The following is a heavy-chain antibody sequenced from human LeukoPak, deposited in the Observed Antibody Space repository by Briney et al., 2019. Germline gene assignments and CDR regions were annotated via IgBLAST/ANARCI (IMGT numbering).Heavy chain of an antibody. V-gene: IGHV1-18*01. Sequence: ASVKVSCKASGYTFTSYGISWVRQAPGQGLEWMGWISAYNGNTNYAQKLQGRVTMTTDTSTSTAYMELRSLRSDDTAVYYCARVNRFAMVRGVISEWGQGTLVTVSS. CDR3: ARVNRFAMVRGVISE. CDR1: GYTFTSYG. J-gene: IGHJ4*02. CDR2: ISAYNGNT. D-gene: IGHD3-10*01.